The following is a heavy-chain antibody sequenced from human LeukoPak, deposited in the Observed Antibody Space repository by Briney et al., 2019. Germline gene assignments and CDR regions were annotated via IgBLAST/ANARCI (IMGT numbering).Heavy chain of an antibody. CDR2: INHSGST. V-gene: IGHV4-34*01. D-gene: IGHD3-3*01. J-gene: IGHJ5*02. Sequence: SETLSLTCAVYGGSFSGYYWSWIRQPPGKGLEWIGEINHSGSTNYNPSLKSRVTISVDTSKNQFSLKLSSVTAADTAVYYCARGQPVLRFLEWLSKEFGFDPWGQGTLVTVSS. CDR1: GGSFSGYY. CDR3: ARGQPVLRFLEWLSKEFGFDP.